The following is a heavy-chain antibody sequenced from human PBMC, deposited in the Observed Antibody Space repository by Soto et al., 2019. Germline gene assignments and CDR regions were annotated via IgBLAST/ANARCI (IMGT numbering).Heavy chain of an antibody. CDR1: GFTFSSHA. CDR2: ISYDGSNK. V-gene: IGHV3-30-3*01. J-gene: IGHJ4*02. CDR3: ARDYDY. Sequence: QVQLVESGGGVVQPGRSLRLSCAASGFTFSSHAMHWVRQAPGKGLEWVAVISYDGSNKYYADSVKGRFTISRDNSKNTLYLQMNSLRAEDTAVYYCARDYDYWGQGTLVTVSS.